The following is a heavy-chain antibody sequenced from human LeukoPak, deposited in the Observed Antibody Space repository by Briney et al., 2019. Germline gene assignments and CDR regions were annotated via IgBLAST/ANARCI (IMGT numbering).Heavy chain of an antibody. Sequence: SETLSLTCAVYGGSFSGYYWSSIRQPPGKGLEWIGEINHSGSTNYNPSLKSRVTISVDTSKNQFSLKLSSVTAADTAVYYCARVARSYYYMDVWGKGTTVTVSS. V-gene: IGHV4-34*01. J-gene: IGHJ6*03. CDR1: GGSFSGYY. CDR3: ARVARSYYYMDV. CDR2: INHSGST.